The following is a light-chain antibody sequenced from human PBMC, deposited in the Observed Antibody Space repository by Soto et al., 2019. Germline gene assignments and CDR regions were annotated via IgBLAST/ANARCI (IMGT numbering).Light chain of an antibody. CDR1: QTVHSN. CDR3: HQYNDWPVYT. V-gene: IGKV3-15*01. J-gene: IGKJ2*01. CDR2: AAT. Sequence: EIVMTQSPANLSVSPGGRATLSCRASQTVHSNLAWYQHKSGQAPRLLIYAATTRATGIPARISGSGSGTEFTLTITSLQSEDSAVYFYHQYNDWPVYTFGPGTKLEIK.